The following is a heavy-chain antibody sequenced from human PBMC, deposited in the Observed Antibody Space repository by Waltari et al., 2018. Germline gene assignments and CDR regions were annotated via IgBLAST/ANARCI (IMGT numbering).Heavy chain of an antibody. Sequence: QVQLVQSGAEVKKPGASVKVSCKVSGYPFTSSDINRVRPDTGQGLEWMGWMNPNSGNTGYAQKFQGRVTMTRNTSISTAYMELSSLRSEDTAVYYCARVVEQWLFHYYYYMDVWGKGTTVTVSS. J-gene: IGHJ6*03. CDR3: ARVVEQWLFHYYYYMDV. V-gene: IGHV1-8*01. CDR1: GYPFTSSD. CDR2: MNPNSGNT. D-gene: IGHD6-19*01.